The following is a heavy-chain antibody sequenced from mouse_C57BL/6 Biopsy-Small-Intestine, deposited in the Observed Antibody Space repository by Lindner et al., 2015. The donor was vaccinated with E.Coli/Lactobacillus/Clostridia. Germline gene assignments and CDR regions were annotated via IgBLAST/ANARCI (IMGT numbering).Heavy chain of an antibody. CDR2: ITPNYGTT. Sequence: WQLQESGPELVKPGASVKISCKASGYSFTDYNMNWVKQSNGKGLEWIGVITPNYGTTSYNQKFKGRATLTVDQSSSTAYMQLNSLTSEDSAVYYCARHGNYFDYWGQGTTLTVSS. CDR3: ARHGNYFDY. CDR1: GYSFTDYN. V-gene: IGHV1-39*01. J-gene: IGHJ2*01. D-gene: IGHD2-1*01.